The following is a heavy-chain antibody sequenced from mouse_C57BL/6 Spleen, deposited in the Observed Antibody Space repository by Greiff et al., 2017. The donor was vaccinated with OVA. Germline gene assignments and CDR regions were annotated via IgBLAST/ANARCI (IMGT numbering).Heavy chain of an antibody. J-gene: IGHJ2*01. V-gene: IGHV5-4*01. CDR2: ISDGGSYT. CDR3: SRDQSSSHYFGY. Sequence: EVQRVESGGGLVKPGGSLKLSCAASGFTFSSYAMSWVRQTPEKRLEWVATISDGGSYTYYPDNVKGRFTISRDNAKNNLYLQMSHLKSEDTAMYYCSRDQSSSHYFGYWGQGTTLTVSS. D-gene: IGHD1-1*01. CDR1: GFTFSSYA.